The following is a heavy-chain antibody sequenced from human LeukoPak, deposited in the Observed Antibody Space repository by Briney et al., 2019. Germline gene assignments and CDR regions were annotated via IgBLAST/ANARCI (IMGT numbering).Heavy chain of an antibody. J-gene: IGHJ4*02. Sequence: GGSLRLSCAASGFTFSSYSMNWVRQAPGKGLEWVSSISSSSSYIYYADSVKGRFTISRDNAKKSVYLQMNSLRAEDTAVYYCARPRYYDSSGYFGYWGQGTLVTVSS. CDR2: ISSSSSYI. D-gene: IGHD3-22*01. CDR1: GFTFSSYS. V-gene: IGHV3-21*04. CDR3: ARPRYYDSSGYFGY.